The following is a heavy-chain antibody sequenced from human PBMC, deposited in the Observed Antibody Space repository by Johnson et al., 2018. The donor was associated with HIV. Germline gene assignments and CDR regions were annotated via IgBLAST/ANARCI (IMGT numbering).Heavy chain of an antibody. J-gene: IGHJ3*01. CDR2: IKQDGSEK. V-gene: IGHV3-7*01. Sequence: VQLVESGGGVVQPGRSLRLSCAASGFTFSSYGMHWVRQAPGKGLEWVANIKQDGSEKYYVDSVKGRFTISRDNSKNTLYLQMNSLRVEDTAVYYCAKGEQLVISRKGHDAFDVWGQGAMVTVSS. CDR1: GFTFSSYG. D-gene: IGHD6-6*01. CDR3: AKGEQLVISRKGHDAFDV.